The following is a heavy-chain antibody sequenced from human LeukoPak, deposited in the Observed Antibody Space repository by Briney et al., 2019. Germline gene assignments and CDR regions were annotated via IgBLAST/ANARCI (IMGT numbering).Heavy chain of an antibody. CDR3: AVNLTRHTFDI. D-gene: IGHD1-1*01. J-gene: IGHJ3*02. CDR2: IYYSGST. CDR1: GGSISTYY. V-gene: IGHV4-59*08. Sequence: PSETLSLTCTVSGGSISTYYWSWIRQSPGKGLEWIGSIYYSGSTNYNPSLKNRVTISVDTSKNQFSLELSSVTAADTAVYYCAVNLTRHTFDIWGQGTMVTVSS.